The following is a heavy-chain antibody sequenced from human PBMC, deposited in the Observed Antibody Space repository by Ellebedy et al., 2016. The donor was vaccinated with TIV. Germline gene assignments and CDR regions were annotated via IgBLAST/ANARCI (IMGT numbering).Heavy chain of an antibody. J-gene: IGHJ4*02. Sequence: AASVKVSCKASGYTFTPYALTWVRHAPGQGLEWMGWINTNTGNPQYVQGFKGRFVFSLDTSVSTAFLQINGLRAEDSAVYYCTRGIGVSTDVPFSDYWGQGTLVTVSS. D-gene: IGHD3-10*01. V-gene: IGHV7-4-1*02. CDR1: GYTFTPYA. CDR2: INTNTGNP. CDR3: TRGIGVSTDVPFSDY.